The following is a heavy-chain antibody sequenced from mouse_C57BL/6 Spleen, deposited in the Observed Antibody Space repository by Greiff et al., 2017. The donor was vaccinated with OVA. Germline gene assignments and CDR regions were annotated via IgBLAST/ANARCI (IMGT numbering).Heavy chain of an antibody. CDR3: AMANYYGSSHFDD. V-gene: IGHV5-17*01. J-gene: IGHJ2*01. Sequence: DVMLVESGGGLVKPGGSLKLSCAASGFTFSDYGMHWVRQAPEKGLEWVAYISSGSSTIYYADTVKGRFTISRDNAKNTLFLQMTSLRSEDTAMYYCAMANYYGSSHFDDWGQGTTLTVSS. CDR1: GFTFSDYG. D-gene: IGHD1-1*01. CDR2: ISSGSSTI.